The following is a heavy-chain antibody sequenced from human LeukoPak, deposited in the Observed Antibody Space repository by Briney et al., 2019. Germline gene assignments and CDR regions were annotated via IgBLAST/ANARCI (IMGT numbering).Heavy chain of an antibody. V-gene: IGHV4-34*01. Sequence: SETLSLTCPVYGGSFSGYYWSWIRQPPGKGLEWIGEINHSGSTNYNPSLKSRVTISVDTSKNQFSLKLSSVTAADTAVYYCASIPGIAAAGEVDYWGQGTLVTVSS. CDR1: GGSFSGYY. J-gene: IGHJ4*02. CDR2: INHSGST. D-gene: IGHD6-13*01. CDR3: ASIPGIAAAGEVDY.